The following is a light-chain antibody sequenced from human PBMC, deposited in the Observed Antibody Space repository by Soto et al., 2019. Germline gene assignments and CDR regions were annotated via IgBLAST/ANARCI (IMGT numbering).Light chain of an antibody. Sequence: DIQLTQSPSFLSASVGDRFAITCRASQGIISYLAWYQQKPGKAPKLLIYAASTLQSGVPSRFSGSGSGTEFTLTISSLQPDDFATYYCQQYNDYLWTFGQGTKVDIK. CDR3: QQYNDYLWT. CDR1: QGIISY. J-gene: IGKJ1*01. CDR2: AAS. V-gene: IGKV1-9*01.